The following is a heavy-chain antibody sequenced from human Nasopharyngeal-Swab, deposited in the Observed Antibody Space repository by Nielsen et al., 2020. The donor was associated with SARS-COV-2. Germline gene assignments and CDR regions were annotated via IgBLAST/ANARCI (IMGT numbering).Heavy chain of an antibody. V-gene: IGHV4-31*03. J-gene: IGHJ6*02. D-gene: IGHD1-26*01. CDR2: ISYRGST. Sequence: SETLSLTCTVSGGSINSGDSCWSWIRQHPGKGLEWIGYISYRGSTYYNPSLKSRVTISVDTSKNQVSLNLSSVTAADPAVYYCARDYRGAGYYYYGMDVWGQGTTVTVSS. CDR1: GGSINSGDSC. CDR3: ARDYRGAGYYYYGMDV.